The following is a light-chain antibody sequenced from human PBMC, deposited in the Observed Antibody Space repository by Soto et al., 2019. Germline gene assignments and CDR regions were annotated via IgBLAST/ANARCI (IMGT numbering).Light chain of an antibody. CDR1: QTIDNK. CDR2: GAS. CDR3: QQYKDWRT. V-gene: IGKV3-15*01. J-gene: IGKJ1*01. Sequence: IVMTQSPATLSVSPGERATLSCRASQTIDNKLARYQQRPGQAPRLLIYGASIRATGIPARLSGSGSWTEFTLTISGLQSEEFGVYYCQQYKDWRTFGQGTNVDIK.